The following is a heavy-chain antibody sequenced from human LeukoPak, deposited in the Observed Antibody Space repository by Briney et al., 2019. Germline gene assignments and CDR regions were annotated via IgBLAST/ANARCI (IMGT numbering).Heavy chain of an antibody. CDR1: GGSLSGASYY. J-gene: IGHJ5*02. CDR2: IYYTGTT. D-gene: IGHD3-9*01. Sequence: SGTPSLTCTLSGGSLSGASYYCGSIRQHPGDGLEWIGYIYYTGTTNYNPSLKSRVTMTRDTSTSTVYMELSSLRSEDTAVYYCARDPTPYDILTGYYNVVPYNWFDPWGQGTLVTVSS. CDR3: ARDPTPYDILTGYYNVVPYNWFDP. V-gene: IGHV4-61*01.